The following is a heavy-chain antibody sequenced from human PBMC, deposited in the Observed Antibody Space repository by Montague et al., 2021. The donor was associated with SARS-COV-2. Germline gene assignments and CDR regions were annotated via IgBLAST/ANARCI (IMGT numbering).Heavy chain of an antibody. CDR2: IHHSGDT. CDR1: GDSIISTNW. V-gene: IGHV4-4*02. CDR3: LRAGGFGKKPPV. J-gene: IGHJ4*02. Sequence: SETLSLTCGVSGDSIISTNWWSWVRQPPGKGLEWIGEIHHSGDTNYNPSFKSRVTISVDQSKNQYSLELNFVTAADTALYYCLRAGGFGKKPPVWGQGVLVIVSS. D-gene: IGHD3-10*01.